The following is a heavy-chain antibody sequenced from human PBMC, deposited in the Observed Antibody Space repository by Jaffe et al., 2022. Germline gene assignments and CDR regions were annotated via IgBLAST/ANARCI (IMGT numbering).Heavy chain of an antibody. Sequence: QVQLQQWGAGLLKPSETLSLTCAVYGGSFSGYYWSWIRQPPGKGLEWIGEINHSGSTNYNPSLKSRVTISVDTSKNQFSLKLSSVTAADTAVYYCARGLYDYIWGSYIGADYWGQGTLVTVSS. J-gene: IGHJ4*02. CDR1: GGSFSGYY. V-gene: IGHV4-34*01. CDR3: ARGLYDYIWGSYIGADY. D-gene: IGHD3-16*01. CDR2: INHSGST.